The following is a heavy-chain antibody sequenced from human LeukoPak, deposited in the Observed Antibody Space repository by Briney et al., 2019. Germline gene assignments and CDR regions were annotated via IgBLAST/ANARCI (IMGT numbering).Heavy chain of an antibody. J-gene: IGHJ6*04. Sequence: GGSLRLSCAASGFTFSNYEMNWVRQAPGKGLEWLLYISGNGNTIYYADSVKGRFTISRDNAKNSLYLQMNSLRAEDTAVYYCAELGITMIGGVWGKGTTVTVSS. CDR3: AELGITMIGGV. CDR1: GFTFSNYE. V-gene: IGHV3-48*03. D-gene: IGHD3-10*02. CDR2: ISGNGNTI.